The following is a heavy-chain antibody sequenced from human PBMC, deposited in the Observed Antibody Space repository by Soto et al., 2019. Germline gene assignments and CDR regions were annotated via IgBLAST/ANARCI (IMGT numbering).Heavy chain of an antibody. CDR2: INQDGSEK. D-gene: IGHD6-13*01. J-gene: IGHJ1*01. V-gene: IGHV3-7*01. CDR1: GFTFSNSW. CDR3: ARELIAGPAEYFQH. Sequence: GGSLRLSCAVSGFTFSNSWMSWVRQTPGKGLEWVANINQDGSEKYYVDSVKGRFTISRDNAKNSLYLQMNSLRAEDTAVYYCARELIAGPAEYFQHWGQGTLVTVSS.